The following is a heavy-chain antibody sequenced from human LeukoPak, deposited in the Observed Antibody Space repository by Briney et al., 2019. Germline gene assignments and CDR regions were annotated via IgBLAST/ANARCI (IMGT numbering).Heavy chain of an antibody. CDR2: IYHSGST. CDR3: ARIINRGSGSNFYYYMDV. CDR1: GYSISSGYY. V-gene: IGHV4-38-2*02. D-gene: IGHD3-10*01. Sequence: SQTLSLTCTVSGYSISSGYYWGWIRQPPGKGLEWIGSIYHSGSTYYNPSLKSRVTISVDTSKNQFSLKLSSVTAADTAVYYCARIINRGSGSNFYYYMDVWGNGTTVTVSS. J-gene: IGHJ6*03.